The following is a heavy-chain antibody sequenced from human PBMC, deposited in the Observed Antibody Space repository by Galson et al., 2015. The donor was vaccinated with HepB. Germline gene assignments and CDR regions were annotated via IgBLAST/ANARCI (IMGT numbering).Heavy chain of an antibody. D-gene: IGHD3-9*01. CDR3: TSTSVLLYFKVLKRSAYFDH. V-gene: IGHV3-15*01. CDR2: IKSKTDGGTK. CDR1: GLTLSDAW. Sequence: SLRLSCAASGLTLSDAWMSWVRQTPGKGLEWIGRIKSKTDGGTKDYAAAVKGRFTILRDDSKNILYLQMNSLKSEDTAVYYCTSTSVLLYFKVLKRSAYFDHWAQGTLVTVSS. J-gene: IGHJ4*02.